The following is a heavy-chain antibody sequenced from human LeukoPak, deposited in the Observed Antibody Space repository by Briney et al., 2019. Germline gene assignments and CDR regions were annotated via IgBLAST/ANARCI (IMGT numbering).Heavy chain of an antibody. J-gene: IGHJ4*02. D-gene: IGHD4-17*01. CDR2: ISSSTSYI. V-gene: IGHV3-21*01. Sequence: PGGSLRLSCAASGFTFSSYSMNWIRQAPGKGLEWVSSISSSTSYIYYADSVKGRFTISKDNAKNSLYLQMNSLRAEDTAVYYCARAGGSTVSHSDYWGQGTLITVSS. CDR3: ARAGGSTVSHSDY. CDR1: GFTFSSYS.